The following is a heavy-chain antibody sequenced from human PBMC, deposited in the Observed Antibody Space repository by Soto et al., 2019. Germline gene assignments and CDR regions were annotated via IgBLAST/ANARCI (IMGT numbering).Heavy chain of an antibody. CDR1: GFTFSSYA. Sequence: EVQLLESGGGLVQPGGSLRLSCAASGFTFSSYAMSWVRQAPGKGLEWVSAISGSGGSTYYADSVKGRFTISRDNSKNTMYRQMNSLRAEDTAVYYCSKDIVRALAGLTLWDYWGQGTLVTVSS. J-gene: IGHJ4*02. CDR3: SKDIVRALAGLTLWDY. CDR2: ISGSGGST. D-gene: IGHD6-19*01. V-gene: IGHV3-23*01.